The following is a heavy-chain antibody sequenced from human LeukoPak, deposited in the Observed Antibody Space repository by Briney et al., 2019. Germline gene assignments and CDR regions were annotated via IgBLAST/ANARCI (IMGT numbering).Heavy chain of an antibody. Sequence: PSETLSLTCAVYGGSFSGYYWSWIRQPPGKGLEWIGEINHSGSTNYNPSLKSRVTISVDTSKNQFSLKLSSVTAADTAVYYCARPAYYYGSGSDDYWGQGTLVTVSS. CDR3: ARPAYYYGSGSDDY. D-gene: IGHD3-10*01. CDR1: GGSFSGYY. V-gene: IGHV4-34*01. J-gene: IGHJ4*02. CDR2: INHSGST.